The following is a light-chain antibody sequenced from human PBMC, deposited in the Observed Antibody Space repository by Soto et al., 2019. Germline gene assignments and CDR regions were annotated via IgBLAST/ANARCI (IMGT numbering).Light chain of an antibody. Sequence: EIVMTQSPATLAVSPGERATLSCRASQTISTNLAWYQQKPGQAPSLLIYSASIRAIGIPVRFSGSGSGTEFTLSISSLQPEDFAVYYCQQFNNWPRTFGQGTKVEIK. CDR3: QQFNNWPRT. V-gene: IGKV3-15*01. CDR2: SAS. J-gene: IGKJ1*01. CDR1: QTISTN.